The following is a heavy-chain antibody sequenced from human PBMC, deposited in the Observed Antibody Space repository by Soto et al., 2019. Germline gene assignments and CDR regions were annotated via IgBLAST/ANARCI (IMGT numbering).Heavy chain of an antibody. CDR2: ISSTSTYI. CDR3: ARDLGVTATGPSLDD. V-gene: IGHV3-21*01. Sequence: PGGSLRLSCAASGFTFRTYCKNWVRQAPGKGLEWVSSISSTSTYIFYADSVKGRFTISRDNAKNSLYLQMNSLRADDTAVYYCARDLGVTATGPSLDDWGQGTPVTVSS. CDR1: GFTFRTYC. J-gene: IGHJ4*02. D-gene: IGHD6-25*01.